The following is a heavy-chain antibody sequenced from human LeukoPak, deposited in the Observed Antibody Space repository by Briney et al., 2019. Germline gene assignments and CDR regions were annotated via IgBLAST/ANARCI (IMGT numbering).Heavy chain of an antibody. Sequence: KPSETLSLTCTVSGGSISSYYWSWIRQPPGKGLEWIGYIYYSGSTNYNPSLKSRLTISVDTSNNQFSLRLSSVTAADTAVYYCARDTKSIAARRWDYYYMDVWGKGTTVTVSS. CDR1: GGSISSYY. V-gene: IGHV4-59*12. CDR3: ARDTKSIAARRWDYYYMDV. J-gene: IGHJ6*03. CDR2: IYYSGST. D-gene: IGHD6-6*01.